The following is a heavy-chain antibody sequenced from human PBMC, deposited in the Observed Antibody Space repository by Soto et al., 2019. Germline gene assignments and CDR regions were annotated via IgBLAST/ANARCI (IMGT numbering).Heavy chain of an antibody. CDR2: INHSGST. D-gene: IGHD3-9*01. J-gene: IGHJ6*02. Sequence: PSETLSLTCAVYGGSFSGYYWSWIRQPPGKGLEWTGEINHSGSTNYNPSLKSRVTISVDTSKNQFSLKLSSVTAADTAVYYCARGRSVSRYFDWLLPPFGMDVWGQGTTVTVSS. CDR3: ARGRSVSRYFDWLLPPFGMDV. CDR1: GGSFSGYY. V-gene: IGHV4-34*01.